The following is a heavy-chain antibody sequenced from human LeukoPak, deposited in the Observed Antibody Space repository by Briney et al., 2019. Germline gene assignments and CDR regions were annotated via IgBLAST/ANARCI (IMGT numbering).Heavy chain of an antibody. Sequence: GGPLRLSCAASGFTFSDYYMSWIRQAPGKGLEWVSYISSSGSTIYYADSVKGRFTISRDNAKNSLYLPMNSLRAEDTAVYYCAADIVVVVAAYYYMDVWRKGTTVTVSS. CDR2: ISSSGSTI. D-gene: IGHD2-15*01. J-gene: IGHJ6*03. CDR3: AADIVVVVAAYYYMDV. CDR1: GFTFSDYY. V-gene: IGHV3-11*04.